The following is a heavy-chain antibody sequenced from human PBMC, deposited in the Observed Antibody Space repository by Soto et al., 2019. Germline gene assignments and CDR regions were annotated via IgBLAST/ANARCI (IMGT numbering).Heavy chain of an antibody. CDR2: IYSGGST. J-gene: IGHJ6*02. V-gene: IGHV3-53*01. Sequence: HPGGSLRLSCAASGFKFSNFVMSWVRRCPGKGLEWVSVIYSGGSTYYADSVKGRFTISRDNSKNTLYLQMNSLRAEDTAVYYCARDLFLWPYGMDVWGQGTTVTVSS. D-gene: IGHD2-21*01. CDR1: GFKFSNFV. CDR3: ARDLFLWPYGMDV.